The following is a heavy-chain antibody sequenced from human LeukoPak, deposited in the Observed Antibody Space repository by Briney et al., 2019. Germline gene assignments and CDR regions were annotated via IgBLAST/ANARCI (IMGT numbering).Heavy chain of an antibody. D-gene: IGHD6-13*01. CDR1: GGSFSGYY. J-gene: IGHJ3*02. Sequence: KPSETLSLTCAVYGGSFSGYYWSWIRQPPGKGLEWIGEINHSGSTNYNPSLKSRVTISVDTSKNQFSLKLSSVTAADTAVYYCARRGTQAGTLPEDAFDIWGQGTMVTVSS. CDR2: INHSGST. CDR3: ARRGTQAGTLPEDAFDI. V-gene: IGHV4-34*01.